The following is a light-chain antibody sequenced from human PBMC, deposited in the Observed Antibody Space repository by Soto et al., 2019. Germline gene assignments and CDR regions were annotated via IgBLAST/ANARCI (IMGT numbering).Light chain of an antibody. CDR1: KLGDKY. CDR3: QAWDSSTVV. V-gene: IGLV3-1*01. J-gene: IGLJ2*01. Sequence: SYELTQPPSVSVSPGQTASITCSGDKLGDKYACWYQQRPGQSPVLVIYQDRKRPSGIPERFSGSNSGNTATLTISGTQAMDVADSYCQAWDSSTVVFGGGTKVTVL. CDR2: QDR.